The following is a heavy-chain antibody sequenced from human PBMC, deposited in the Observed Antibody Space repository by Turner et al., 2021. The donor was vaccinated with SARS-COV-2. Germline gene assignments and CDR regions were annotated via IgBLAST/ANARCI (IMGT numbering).Heavy chain of an antibody. V-gene: IGHV3-66*01. CDR1: GFTVSSSY. CDR2: IYSGGST. Sequence: EVQLVESGGGLVQPGGSLRLSCAASGFTVSSSYMSWVRQAPGKGLEWVSVIYSGGSTFYADSVKGRFTISRDNSKNTLYLQMNSLRAEDTAVYYCAREVSGSSNTGVYFDYWGQGTLVTVSS. CDR3: AREVSGSSNTGVYFDY. D-gene: IGHD3-10*01. J-gene: IGHJ4*02.